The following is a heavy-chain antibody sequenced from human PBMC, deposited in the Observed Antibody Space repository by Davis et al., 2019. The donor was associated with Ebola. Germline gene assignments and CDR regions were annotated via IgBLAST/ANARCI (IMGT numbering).Heavy chain of an antibody. V-gene: IGHV4-39*01. CDR1: GGSISSSSYY. Sequence: SETLSLTCTVSGGSISSSSYYWRRNRQPPGKGREWIGSIYYSGSTYYNPSLKSRVTISVDTSKNQFSLKLSSVTAADTAVYYCATYYYYGMDVWGQGTTVTVSS. CDR3: ATYYYYGMDV. J-gene: IGHJ6*02. CDR2: IYYSGST.